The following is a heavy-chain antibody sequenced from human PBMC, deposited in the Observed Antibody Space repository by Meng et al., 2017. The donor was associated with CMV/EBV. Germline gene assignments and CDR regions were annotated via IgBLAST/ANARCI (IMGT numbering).Heavy chain of an antibody. Sequence: GESLKISCAASGFTFSSYGMHWVRQAPGKGLEWVAVIWYDGSNKYYADSVKGRFTISRDNSKNTLYLQMNSLRAEDTAVYYCAKDGITGTQYYYYYYGMDVWGQGTTVTVSS. CDR1: GFTFSSYG. J-gene: IGHJ6*02. D-gene: IGHD1-7*01. CDR2: IWYDGSNK. CDR3: AKDGITGTQYYYYYYGMDV. V-gene: IGHV3-33*06.